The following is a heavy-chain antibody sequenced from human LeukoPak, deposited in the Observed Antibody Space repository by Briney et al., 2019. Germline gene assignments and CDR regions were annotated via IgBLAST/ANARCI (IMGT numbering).Heavy chain of an antibody. V-gene: IGHV3-74*01. Sequence: GGSLRLSCSASGFTSSSYWMHWVPEAPGEGLLWVSRINSDGSRTSYADSVKGRFTISRDNAKNTLYLQMNSLRAEDTAVYYCARGGAAMAYYWGQGTLVTVSS. D-gene: IGHD5-18*01. CDR2: INSDGSRT. CDR1: GFTSSSYW. J-gene: IGHJ4*02. CDR3: ARGGAAMAYY.